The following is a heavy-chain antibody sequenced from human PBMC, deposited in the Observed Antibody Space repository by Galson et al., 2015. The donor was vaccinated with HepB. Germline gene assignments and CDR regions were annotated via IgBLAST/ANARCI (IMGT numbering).Heavy chain of an antibody. CDR1: GFTFSSYW. CDR3: ARDLNYYDSSGYRLGAPY. Sequence: SLRLSCAASGFTFSSYWMHWVRQAPGKGLVWVSRINSDGSSTSYADSVKGRFTISRDNAKNTLYLQMNSLRAEDTAVYYCARDLNYYDSSGYRLGAPYWGQGTLVTVSS. CDR2: INSDGSST. D-gene: IGHD3-22*01. V-gene: IGHV3-74*01. J-gene: IGHJ4*02.